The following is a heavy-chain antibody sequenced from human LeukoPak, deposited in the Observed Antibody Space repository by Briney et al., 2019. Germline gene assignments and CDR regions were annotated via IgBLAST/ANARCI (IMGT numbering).Heavy chain of an antibody. Sequence: SETLSLTCTVSGGSISSGDYYWSWIRQPPGEGLEWIGYIYYSGSTYYNPSLKSRVTISVDTSKNQFSLKLSSVTAADTAVYYCARRPAGRGKYFDYWGQGTLVTVSS. CDR1: GGSISSGDYY. CDR2: IYYSGST. CDR3: ARRPAGRGKYFDY. D-gene: IGHD3-16*01. V-gene: IGHV4-30-4*08. J-gene: IGHJ4*02.